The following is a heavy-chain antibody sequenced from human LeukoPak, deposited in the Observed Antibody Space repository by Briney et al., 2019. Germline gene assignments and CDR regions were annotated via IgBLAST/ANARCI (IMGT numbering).Heavy chain of an antibody. CDR2: INHSGST. CDR1: GFTFSSYW. V-gene: IGHV4-34*01. Sequence: PGGSLRLSCAASGFTFSSYWMHWIRQPPGKGLEWIGEINHSGSTNYNPSLKSRVTISVDTSKNQFSLKLSSVTAADTAVYYCARGLIVVVTANHQYYFDYWGQGTLVTVSS. J-gene: IGHJ4*02. CDR3: ARGLIVVVTANHQYYFDY. D-gene: IGHD2-21*02.